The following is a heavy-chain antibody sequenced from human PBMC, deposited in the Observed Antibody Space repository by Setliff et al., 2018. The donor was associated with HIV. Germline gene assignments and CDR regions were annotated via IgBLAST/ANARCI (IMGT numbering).Heavy chain of an antibody. CDR3: VRVDYGDYDFDY. CDR2: IYHSGST. CDR1: GHSITSDYQ. Sequence: PSETLSLTCTVSGHSITSDYQWGWIRQPPGKVLEWIGSIYHSGSTYYNPSLKSRVTISVDTTKSQISLKLISVTAADTAVFYCVRVDYGDYDFDYWGQGTLVTVSS. V-gene: IGHV4-38-2*02. J-gene: IGHJ4*02. D-gene: IGHD4-17*01.